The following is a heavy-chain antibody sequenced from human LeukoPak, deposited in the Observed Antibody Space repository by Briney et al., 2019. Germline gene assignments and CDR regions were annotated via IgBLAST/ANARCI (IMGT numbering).Heavy chain of an antibody. CDR2: IYPGDSDT. V-gene: IGHV5-51*01. D-gene: IGHD5-18*01. CDR3: ARVGSGYCYEDLGAY. CDR1: GYTFTNYW. Sequence: GESLKISCKGSGYTFTNYWIGWVRQMPGKGLEWMGIIYPGDSDTRYSPSFQGQVTISADRSSSTAYLQWRRLKASDTAMYYCARVGSGYCYEDLGAYWGQGTPVTVSS. J-gene: IGHJ4*02.